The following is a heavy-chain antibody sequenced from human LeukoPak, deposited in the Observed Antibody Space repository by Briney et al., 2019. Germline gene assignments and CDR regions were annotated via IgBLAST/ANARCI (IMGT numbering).Heavy chain of an antibody. CDR3: ARGGAFCRGDCYPDY. V-gene: IGHV3-13*01. D-gene: IGHD2-21*02. CDR2: ISTTGDT. Sequence: GGSLRLSCAASGFTFSSYDMHWVRQTARKGLEWVSGISTTGDTHYPGSVKGRFTISRENAKNSLYLQMNSLTPGDTAVYFCARGGAFCRGDCYPDYWGQGTLVTVSS. J-gene: IGHJ4*02. CDR1: GFTFSSYD.